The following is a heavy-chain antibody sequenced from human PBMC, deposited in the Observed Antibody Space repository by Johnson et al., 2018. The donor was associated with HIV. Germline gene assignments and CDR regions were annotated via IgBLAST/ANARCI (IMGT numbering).Heavy chain of an antibody. D-gene: IGHD3-16*01. CDR3: AKAHGQITLDALDF. Sequence: QVQLVESGGGVVQPGGSLRLSCAASGFTFSDYGMHWVRQAPGKGLEWVAFIRYDGSNKYYADSVKGRFTFSRDNSKNTVFLQMNSLTAEDTAVYYCAKAHGQITLDALDFWGQGTMVTVSS. CDR2: IRYDGSNK. V-gene: IGHV3-30*02. CDR1: GFTFSDYG. J-gene: IGHJ3*01.